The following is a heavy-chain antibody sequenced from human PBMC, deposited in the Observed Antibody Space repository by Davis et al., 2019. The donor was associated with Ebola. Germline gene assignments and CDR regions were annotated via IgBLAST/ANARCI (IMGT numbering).Heavy chain of an antibody. CDR3: ARAPPYSSDWYRYFQH. Sequence: SETLSLTCAVSGGSISSSNWWSWVRQPPGKGLEWIGEIYHSGSTNYNPSLKSRVTISVDKSKNQFSLNLSSVTAADTAVYYCARAPPYSSDWYRYFQHWGQGTLVTVS. CDR2: IYHSGST. CDR1: GGSISSSNW. V-gene: IGHV4-4*02. J-gene: IGHJ1*01. D-gene: IGHD6-19*01.